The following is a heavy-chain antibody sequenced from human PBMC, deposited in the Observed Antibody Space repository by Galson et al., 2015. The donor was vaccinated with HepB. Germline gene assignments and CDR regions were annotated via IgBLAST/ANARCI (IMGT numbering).Heavy chain of an antibody. Sequence: SLRLSCAASGFTFSGSAIHWVRQASGKGLEWVGRIRSKANNYATVYSASVKGRFTISRDDSKNTAFLQMNSLTMEDTAVYYCTRPHYDLLTGRRGFDPWGQGTLVTVSP. CDR1: GFTFSGSA. CDR3: TRPHYDLLTGRRGFDP. D-gene: IGHD3-9*01. J-gene: IGHJ5*02. CDR2: IRSKANNYAT. V-gene: IGHV3-73*01.